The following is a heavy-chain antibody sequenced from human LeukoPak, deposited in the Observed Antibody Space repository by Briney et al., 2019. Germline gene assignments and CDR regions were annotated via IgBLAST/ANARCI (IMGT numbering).Heavy chain of an antibody. Sequence: PSETLSLTCTVSGGSISSYYWSWIRQPPGKGLEWIGYIYYSGSTNYNPSLKSRVTISVDTSKNQFSLKLSSVTAADTAVYYCASTESGSGSAYYFDYWGQGTLVTVSS. V-gene: IGHV4-59*12. CDR3: ASTESGSGSAYYFDY. J-gene: IGHJ4*02. CDR2: IYYSGST. D-gene: IGHD6-19*01. CDR1: GGSISSYY.